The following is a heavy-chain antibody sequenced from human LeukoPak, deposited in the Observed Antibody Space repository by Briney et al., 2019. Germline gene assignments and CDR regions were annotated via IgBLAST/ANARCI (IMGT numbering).Heavy chain of an antibody. CDR2: IIPIFGTA. D-gene: IGHD2-2*01. J-gene: IGHJ4*02. CDR3: ARGYCSSTSCYYDY. Sequence: ASVKVSCKASGGTFSSYAISWVRQAPGQGLEWMGGIIPIFGTANYAQKFQGRVTITADESTSTAYMELSSLRSEDTAVYYCARGYCSSTSCYYDYWGQGTLVTVSS. CDR1: GGTFSSYA. V-gene: IGHV1-69*13.